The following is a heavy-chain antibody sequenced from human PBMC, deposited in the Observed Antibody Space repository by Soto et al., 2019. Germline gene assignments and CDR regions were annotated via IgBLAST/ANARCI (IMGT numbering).Heavy chain of an antibody. Sequence: GSVKVSCKASGYTFPSYAIHWVRQAPGQRLEWMGWINAGNGNTKYSQKFQGRVTITRDTSASTAYMELSSLRSEDTAVYYCARAVAVPADFDYWGQGTLVTVSS. CDR3: ARAVAVPADFDY. J-gene: IGHJ4*02. V-gene: IGHV1-3*01. CDR2: INAGNGNT. D-gene: IGHD6-19*01. CDR1: GYTFPSYA.